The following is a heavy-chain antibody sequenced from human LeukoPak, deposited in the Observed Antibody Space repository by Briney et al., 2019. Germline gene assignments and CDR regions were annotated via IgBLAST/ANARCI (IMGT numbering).Heavy chain of an antibody. CDR3: ARAPIGLRRGAFDI. CDR2: INHSGST. V-gene: IGHV4-34*01. CDR1: GGSFSGYY. D-gene: IGHD5/OR15-5a*01. Sequence: SETLSLTCAVYGGSFSGYYWSWIRQPPGKGLEWIGEINHSGSTNYNPSLKSRVTISVDTSKNQSSLKLSSVTAADTAVYYCARAPIGLRRGAFDIWGQGTMVTVSS. J-gene: IGHJ3*02.